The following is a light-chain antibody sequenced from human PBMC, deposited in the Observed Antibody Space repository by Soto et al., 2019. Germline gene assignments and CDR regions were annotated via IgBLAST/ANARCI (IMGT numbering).Light chain of an antibody. Sequence: LVMTQSPLSLPVTPGEPASISCRSSQSLLHGTGNTYLDWYVQKPGQSPQLLIYFASNRASGVPDRFSGSVSGTNSTLKISRVHTEDVGVYYCMQALSAPLTFGGGTKVEIK. CDR2: FAS. CDR1: QSLLHGTGNTY. CDR3: MQALSAPLT. J-gene: IGKJ4*01. V-gene: IGKV2-28*01.